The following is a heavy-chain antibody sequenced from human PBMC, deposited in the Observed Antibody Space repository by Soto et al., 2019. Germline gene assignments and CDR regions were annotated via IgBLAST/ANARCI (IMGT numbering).Heavy chain of an antibody. CDR3: ARGSGYCSSTSCYTDFEY. D-gene: IGHD2-2*02. CDR2: IIPIFGTA. V-gene: IGHV1-69*13. J-gene: IGHJ4*02. CDR1: GCTFSSYA. Sequence: GASVRVSCKASGCTFSSYAISWVRQAPGQGLEWMGGIIPIFGTANYAQKFQGRVTITADESTSTAYMELSSLRSEDTAVYYCARGSGYCSSTSCYTDFEYWGQGTLVTVS.